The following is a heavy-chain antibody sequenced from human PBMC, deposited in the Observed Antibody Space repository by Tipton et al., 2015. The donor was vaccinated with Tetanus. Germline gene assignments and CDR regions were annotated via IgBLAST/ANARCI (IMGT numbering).Heavy chain of an antibody. J-gene: IGHJ4*02. D-gene: IGHD3-3*01. Sequence: SLRLSCAASGFTFSSYGMHWVRQAPGKGLEWVAVIWYDGSNKYYADSVKGRFTISRDNSKNTLYLQMNSLRAEDTAVYYCARGVLGGSYTGTIDYWGQGTLVTVSS. CDR1: GFTFSSYG. V-gene: IGHV3-33*01. CDR3: ARGVLGGSYTGTIDY. CDR2: IWYDGSNK.